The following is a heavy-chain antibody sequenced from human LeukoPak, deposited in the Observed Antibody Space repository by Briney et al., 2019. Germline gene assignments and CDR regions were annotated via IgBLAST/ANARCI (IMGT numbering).Heavy chain of an antibody. CDR3: ARVMAARREDLNWFDP. CDR2: VYYSGNT. J-gene: IGHJ5*02. V-gene: IGHV4-39*07. D-gene: IGHD6-6*01. CDR1: GGSISSSGSY. Sequence: PSETLSLTCTVSGGSISSSGSYWGWIRQPPGKGLEWIGSVYYSGNTYNPSLKSRVTISVDTSKNQFSLNLSSVNAADTAIYYCARVMAARREDLNWFDPWGEGTLVTVSS.